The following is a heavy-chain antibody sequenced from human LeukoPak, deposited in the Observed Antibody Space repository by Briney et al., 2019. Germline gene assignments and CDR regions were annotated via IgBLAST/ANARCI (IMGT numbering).Heavy chain of an antibody. D-gene: IGHD4-17*01. Sequence: PGGSLRLSCAASGFTFSSYGMHWVRQAPGKGLEWVAFIRYDGSNKYYADSVKGRFTISRDNSKNTLYLQMNSLRAEDTAVYYCAKDRATVTSQANYYYYYGMDVWGQGTTVTVSS. CDR1: GFTFSSYG. CDR2: IRYDGSNK. J-gene: IGHJ6*02. CDR3: AKDRATVTSQANYYYYYGMDV. V-gene: IGHV3-30*02.